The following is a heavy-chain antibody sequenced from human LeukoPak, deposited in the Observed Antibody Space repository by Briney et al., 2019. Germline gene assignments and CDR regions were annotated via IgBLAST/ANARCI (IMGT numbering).Heavy chain of an antibody. CDR1: GFTFINAW. V-gene: IGHV3-15*01. CDR2: IKSKTDGGTI. CDR3: TTAGYYYDSSGRQYYFDY. Sequence: GGSLRLSCAASGFTFINAWMNWVRQAPGKGLEWVGRIKSKTDGGTIDYAAPVKGRFTISRDDSKNTLYLQMNSLNTEDTAVYYCTTAGYYYDSSGRQYYFDYWGQGTLVTVSS. J-gene: IGHJ4*02. D-gene: IGHD3-22*01.